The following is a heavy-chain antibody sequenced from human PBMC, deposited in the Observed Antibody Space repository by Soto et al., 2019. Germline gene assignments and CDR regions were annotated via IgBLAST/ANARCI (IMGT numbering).Heavy chain of an antibody. V-gene: IGHV3-33*01. Sequence: QVQLVESGGGVVQPGRSLRLSCAASGFTFSSYDMHWVRQAPGKGLEWVAVIWYDGSNKYYADSVKGRFTISRDNSKNTLYLQMNSLRAEHTAVYYCAREVGDIVVTIGNWGQLTLVTVSS. D-gene: IGHD5-12*01. CDR1: GFTFSSYD. J-gene: IGHJ4*02. CDR2: IWYDGSNK. CDR3: AREVGDIVVTIGN.